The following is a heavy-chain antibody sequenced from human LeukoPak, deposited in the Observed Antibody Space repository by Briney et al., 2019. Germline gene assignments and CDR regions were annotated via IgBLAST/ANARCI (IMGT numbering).Heavy chain of an antibody. CDR3: ARVSRAAADFDY. V-gene: IGHV4-38-2*02. D-gene: IGHD6-13*01. CDR1: GYSISSDYY. J-gene: IGHJ4*02. CDR2: IYHSGST. Sequence: PSETLSLTCTVSGYSISSDYYWGWIRQPPGKGLEWIGSIYHSGSTYYNPSLKSRVTISVDTSKNQFSLKLSSVTAADTAVYYCARVSRAAADFDYWGQGTLVTVSS.